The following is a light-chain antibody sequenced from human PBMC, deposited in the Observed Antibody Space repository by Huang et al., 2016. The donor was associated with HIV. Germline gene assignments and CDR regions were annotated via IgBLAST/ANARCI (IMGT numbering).Light chain of an antibody. J-gene: IGKJ2*01. CDR3: QQYHNWPYT. V-gene: IGKV3-15*01. CDR2: GAS. CDR1: QRVATN. Sequence: EIIMTQSPATLSLSPGEGASLSCRANQRVATNLAWYLHRPGQSPKIPIFGASTRASGLPGRFSGSGSGTQFTLTVSGLQSEDFAVYYCQQYHNWPYTFGQGTKLEI.